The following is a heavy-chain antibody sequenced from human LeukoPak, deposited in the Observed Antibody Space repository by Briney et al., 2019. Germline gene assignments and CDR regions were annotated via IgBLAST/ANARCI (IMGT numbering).Heavy chain of an antibody. CDR1: GSSISTGYW. CDR2: IYHSGST. CDR3: ARDDTGVIRGIRFHY. Sequence: PSGTLSLTCAVSGSSISTGYWWSCVRQPPGKGLESVGEIYHSGSTNHNPSLKSRVTISVDKSKSQFSLNLSSVTAADTAVYYCARDDTGVIRGIRFHYWGQGTLVTVSS. J-gene: IGHJ4*02. D-gene: IGHD3-10*01. V-gene: IGHV4-4*02.